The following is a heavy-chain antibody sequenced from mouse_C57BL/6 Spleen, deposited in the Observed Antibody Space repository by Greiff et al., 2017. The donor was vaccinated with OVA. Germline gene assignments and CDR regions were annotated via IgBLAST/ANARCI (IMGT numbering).Heavy chain of an antibody. Sequence: QVQLQQPGAELVMPGASVKLSCKASGYTFTSYWMHWVKQRPGQGLEWIGEIDPSDSYTNYNQKFKGKSTLTVDKSSSTAYMQLSSLTSEDSAVYYCARSEYSNPAWFAYWGQGTLVTVSA. V-gene: IGHV1-69*01. CDR3: ARSEYSNPAWFAY. CDR1: GYTFTSYW. J-gene: IGHJ3*01. D-gene: IGHD2-5*01. CDR2: IDPSDSYT.